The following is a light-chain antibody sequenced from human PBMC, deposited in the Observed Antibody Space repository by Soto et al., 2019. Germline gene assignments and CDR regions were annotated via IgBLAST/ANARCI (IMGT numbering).Light chain of an antibody. CDR3: QRLNRCR. V-gene: IGKV1-9*01. Sequence: IQLTQSPSSLSASVGDRVTITCRASQGISSYLAWYQQKPGKATKLLIYATSTLQSGVPARFRGSGSGTDFTLTTSSLQPEDFATYYCQRLNRCRFGGGTKV. CDR1: QGISSY. CDR2: ATS. J-gene: IGKJ4*01.